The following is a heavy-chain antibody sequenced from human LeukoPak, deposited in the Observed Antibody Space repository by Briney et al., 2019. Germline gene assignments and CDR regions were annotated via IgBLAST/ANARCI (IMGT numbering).Heavy chain of an antibody. V-gene: IGHV3-7*03. CDR3: ARGIAWFGELSPYFDY. J-gene: IGHJ4*02. D-gene: IGHD3-10*01. CDR1: GFTFSSYW. Sequence: GGSLRLSCAASGFTFSSYWMSWVCQAPGKGLEWVANIKQDGSEKYYVDSVKGRFTISRDNAKNSLYLQMNSLRAEDTAVYYCARGIAWFGELSPYFDYWGQGTLVTVSS. CDR2: IKQDGSEK.